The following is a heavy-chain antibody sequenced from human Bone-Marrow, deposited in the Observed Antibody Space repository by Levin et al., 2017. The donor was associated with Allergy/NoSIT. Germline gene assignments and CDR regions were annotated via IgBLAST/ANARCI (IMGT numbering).Heavy chain of an antibody. CDR3: AKGHDYLRGPFDY. CDR2: TSSDETEK. Sequence: GRSLRLSCAASGFTFSSFGMHWVRQAPGKGLEWVAVTSSDETEKNYVDSVKGRFTISRDNSKNTLYLQMNSLRPEDTAVYYCAKGHDYLRGPFDYWGQGTLVTVSS. V-gene: IGHV3-30*18. CDR1: GFTFSSFG. J-gene: IGHJ4*02. D-gene: IGHD3-16*01.